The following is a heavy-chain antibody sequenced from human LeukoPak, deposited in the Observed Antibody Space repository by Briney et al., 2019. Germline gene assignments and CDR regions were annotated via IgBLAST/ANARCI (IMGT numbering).Heavy chain of an antibody. CDR3: ARGGKVDPNLDFDY. CDR2: IYYSGST. J-gene: IGHJ4*02. CDR1: GGSISSYY. V-gene: IGHV4-59*01. Sequence: PSETLSLTCTVSGGSISSYYWSWIRQPPGKGLEWIGYIYYSGSTNYNPSLKSRVTISVDTSKNQFSLKLSSVTAADTAVYYCARGGKVDPNLDFDYWGQGTLVTVSS. D-gene: IGHD3-16*01.